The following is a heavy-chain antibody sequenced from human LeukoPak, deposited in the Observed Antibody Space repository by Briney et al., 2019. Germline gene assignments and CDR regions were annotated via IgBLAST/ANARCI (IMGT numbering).Heavy chain of an antibody. CDR2: ISAYNGNT. V-gene: IGHV1-18*01. CDR3: ARDGPLRITMVRGVIHTQTFLDP. CDR1: GYTFTSYG. Sequence: ASVKVSYKASGYTFTSYGISWVRQAPGQGLEWMGWISAYNGNTNYAQKLQGRVTMTTDTSTSTPYMELRSLRSDDTAVYHCARDGPLRITMVRGVIHTQTFLDPWGQGTLVTVSS. J-gene: IGHJ5*02. D-gene: IGHD3-10*01.